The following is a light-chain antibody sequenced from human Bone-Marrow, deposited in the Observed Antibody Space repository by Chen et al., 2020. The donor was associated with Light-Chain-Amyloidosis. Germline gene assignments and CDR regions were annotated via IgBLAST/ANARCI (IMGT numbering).Light chain of an antibody. CDR2: NTD. Sequence: QTVVTQEPSFSVSPGGTVTLTCGLSSGSVSTDYYPSWYQQTPGQAPRTLISNTDTRSSGVPVRLSGSILGNKAALTISGAQADDESDYYCGLYLGSGVWVFGGGTKLTVL. V-gene: IGLV8-61*01. CDR1: SGSVSTDYY. J-gene: IGLJ3*02. CDR3: GLYLGSGVWV.